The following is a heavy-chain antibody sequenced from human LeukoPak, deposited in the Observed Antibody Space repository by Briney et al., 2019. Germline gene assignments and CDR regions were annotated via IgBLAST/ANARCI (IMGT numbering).Heavy chain of an antibody. D-gene: IGHD2-8*02. CDR2: INPNSSGT. CDR3: ARVLVPGYYYMDV. CDR1: GYTFTGYY. V-gene: IGHV1-2*02. J-gene: IGHJ6*03. Sequence: EASVKVSCKASGYTFTGYYMHWVRQAPGQGLEWMGWINPNSSGTNYAQKFQGRVTMTRDTSISTAYMELSRLRSDDTAVYYCARVLVPGYYYMDVWGKGTTVTISS.